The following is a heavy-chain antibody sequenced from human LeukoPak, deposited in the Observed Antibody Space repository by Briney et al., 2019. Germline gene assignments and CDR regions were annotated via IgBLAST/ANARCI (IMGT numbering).Heavy chain of an antibody. V-gene: IGHV1-69*13. CDR1: GGTFSSYA. Sequence: SVKVSCKASGGTFSSYAISWVRQAPGQGLEWMGGIIPIFGTANYAQKFQGRVTITADESTSTAYMELSSLRSEDTAVYYCASGRDYYDSSGYSVYRDAFDIWGQGTMVTVSS. CDR3: ASGRDYYDSSGYSVYRDAFDI. D-gene: IGHD3-22*01. J-gene: IGHJ3*02. CDR2: IIPIFGTA.